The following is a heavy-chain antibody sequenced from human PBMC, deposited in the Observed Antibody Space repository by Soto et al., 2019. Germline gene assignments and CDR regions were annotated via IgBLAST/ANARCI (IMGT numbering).Heavy chain of an antibody. CDR1: GGSISSGGYY. J-gene: IGHJ5*02. Sequence: QVQLQESGPGLVKPSQTLSLTCTVSGGSISSGGYYWSWTRQHPGKGLEWIGYIYNSGSTYYTPSLKSRVTISVDTSKNQSSLTLSSLTAADTAVYYCARSIDPWGQGTLVTVSS. CDR2: IYNSGST. CDR3: ARSIDP. V-gene: IGHV4-31*03.